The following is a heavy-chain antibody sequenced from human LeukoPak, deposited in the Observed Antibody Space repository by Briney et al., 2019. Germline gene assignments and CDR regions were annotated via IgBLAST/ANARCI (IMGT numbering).Heavy chain of an antibody. CDR1: GGSISSSSYS. D-gene: IGHD2-2*02. CDR3: ARHKCSSTSCYMGGESDWFDP. CDR2: IYYSGST. V-gene: IGHV4-39*01. J-gene: IGHJ5*02. Sequence: SETLSLTCTVSGGSISSSSYSWGWIRQPPGKGLEWIGSIYYSGSTYYNPSLKSRVTISVDTSKNQFSLKLSSVTAADTAVYYCARHKCSSTSCYMGGESDWFDPWGQGTLVTVSS.